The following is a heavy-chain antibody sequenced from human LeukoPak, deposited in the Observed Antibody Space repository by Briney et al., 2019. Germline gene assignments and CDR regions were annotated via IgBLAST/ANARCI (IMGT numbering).Heavy chain of an antibody. CDR3: ARPGTDYDSSGYYKD. J-gene: IGHJ4*02. D-gene: IGHD3-22*01. CDR2: IYPGDSDT. V-gene: IGHV5-51*01. CDR1: GYRFTNYW. Sequence: GESLKISCKGSGYRFTNYWTAWVRQMPGKGLEWMGIIYPGDSDTRYSPSFQGQVTISADKSINTAYLQWSSLKASDSAIYYCARPGTDYDSSGYYKDWGQGTLVTVSS.